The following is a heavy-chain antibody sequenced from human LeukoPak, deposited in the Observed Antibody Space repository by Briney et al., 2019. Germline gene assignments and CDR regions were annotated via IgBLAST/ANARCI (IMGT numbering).Heavy chain of an antibody. J-gene: IGHJ4*02. CDR1: GFTFSSYA. Sequence: GGSLRLSCAASGFTFSSYAMSWVRQAPGKGLEWVSAISGSGGSTYCADSVKGRFTISRDNSKNTLYLQMNSLRAEDTAVYYCAKHSIASAGKGAIDYWGQGTRVTVSS. V-gene: IGHV3-23*01. CDR3: AKHSIASAGKGAIDY. CDR2: ISGSGGST. D-gene: IGHD6-13*01.